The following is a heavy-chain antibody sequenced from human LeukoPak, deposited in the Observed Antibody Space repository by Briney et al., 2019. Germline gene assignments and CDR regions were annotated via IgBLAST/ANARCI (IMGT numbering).Heavy chain of an antibody. CDR3: ARRVLWFAIMDV. V-gene: IGHV4-39*07. D-gene: IGHD3-10*01. Sequence: NPSETLSLTCTVSGGSTSNSSYYWGWIRQPPGKGLEWIGSIYYSGSTYYNPSLKSRVTISVDTSKNQFSLKLSSVTAADTAVYYCARRVLWFAIMDVWGKGTTVTVSS. CDR1: GGSTSNSSYY. J-gene: IGHJ6*03. CDR2: IYYSGST.